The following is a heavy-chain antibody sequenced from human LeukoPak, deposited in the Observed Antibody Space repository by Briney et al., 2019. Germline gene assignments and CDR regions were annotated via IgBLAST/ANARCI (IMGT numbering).Heavy chain of an antibody. CDR1: GFIFSSYE. D-gene: IGHD3-10*01. J-gene: IGHJ6*02. V-gene: IGHV3-48*03. CDR2: ISPTESTI. CDR3: ARGSDGGGDTYYYYYAMDV. Sequence: GGSLRLSCAASGFIFSSYEMNWVRQAPGKGPEWVSYISPTESTIYYADSVKGRFTVSRDNAKNSLYLQMNSLRADDTAVYYCARGSDGGGDTYYYYYAMDVWGQGTTVTVSS.